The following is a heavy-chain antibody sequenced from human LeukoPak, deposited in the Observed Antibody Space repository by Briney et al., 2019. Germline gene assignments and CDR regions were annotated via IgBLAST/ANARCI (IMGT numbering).Heavy chain of an antibody. Sequence: ASVKVSCKAVGYIFTIYGISWVRQAPGQGLEWMGWISAYNGDTNYAQEFQDRITVTADTSTSTAYMELRSLRSDDTAVYYCTRAGDALDIWGPGTMVTVSS. D-gene: IGHD3-10*01. V-gene: IGHV1-18*01. CDR1: GYIFTIYG. CDR3: TRAGDALDI. CDR2: ISAYNGDT. J-gene: IGHJ3*02.